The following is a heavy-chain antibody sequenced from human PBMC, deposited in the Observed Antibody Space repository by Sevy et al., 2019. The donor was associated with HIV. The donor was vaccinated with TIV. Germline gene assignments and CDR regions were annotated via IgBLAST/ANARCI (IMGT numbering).Heavy chain of an antibody. CDR3: ARGKEYYYDSSGYYHNWFDP. J-gene: IGHJ5*02. CDR2: IYYRGST. CDR1: GGSISSYF. D-gene: IGHD3-22*01. V-gene: IGHV4-59*01. Sequence: SETLSLTCTVSGGSISSYFWSWIRQPPGKGLEWIGYIYYRGSTNYNPSLKSRVTISVDTSKNQFSLKLSSVTAADTAVYYCARGKEYYYDSSGYYHNWFDPWGQGTLVIVSS.